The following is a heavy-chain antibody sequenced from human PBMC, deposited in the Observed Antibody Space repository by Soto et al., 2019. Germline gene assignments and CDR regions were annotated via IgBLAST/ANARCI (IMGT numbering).Heavy chain of an antibody. Sequence: QVQLVESGGGVVQPGRSLRLSCAASGFTFSSYGMHWVRQAPGKGLEWVAVIWYDGSNKYYADSVKGRFTISSDNSKNTLYLQMNSLRAEDTAVYYCARGTIAAALDAPQYGMDVWGQGTTVTVSS. CDR1: GFTFSSYG. J-gene: IGHJ6*02. D-gene: IGHD6-13*01. V-gene: IGHV3-33*01. CDR3: ARGTIAAALDAPQYGMDV. CDR2: IWYDGSNK.